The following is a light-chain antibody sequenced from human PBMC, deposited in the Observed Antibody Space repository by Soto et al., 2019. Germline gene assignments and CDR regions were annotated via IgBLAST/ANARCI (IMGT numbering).Light chain of an antibody. CDR2: ASN. J-gene: IGLJ2*01. V-gene: IGLV1-40*01. CDR3: QTYDNSLSAWV. Sequence: QSVLTQPPSLSGAPGQRVTISCTGSTSNIGAGFHVHWYQQRPGAVPKLLIYASNSRPSGVPDRFSGSKSGTSASLAITGLQAADEADYYCQTYDNSLSAWVFGGGTQLTVL. CDR1: TSNIGAGFH.